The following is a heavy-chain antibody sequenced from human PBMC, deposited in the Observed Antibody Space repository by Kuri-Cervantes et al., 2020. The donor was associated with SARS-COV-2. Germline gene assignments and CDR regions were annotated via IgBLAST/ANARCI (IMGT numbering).Heavy chain of an antibody. CDR3: ALRKYSSPSGYYYMDV. J-gene: IGHJ6*03. Sequence: SGPTLVKPTQTLTLTCTFSGFSLSTSGVGVGWIRQPPGKALEWLALIYWDDDKRYSPSLKSRLTITKDTSKNQVVLTMTNMDPVDTATYYCALRKYSSPSGYYYMDVWGKGTTVTVSS. V-gene: IGHV2-5*02. CDR2: IYWDDDK. D-gene: IGHD6-6*01. CDR1: GFSLSTSGVG.